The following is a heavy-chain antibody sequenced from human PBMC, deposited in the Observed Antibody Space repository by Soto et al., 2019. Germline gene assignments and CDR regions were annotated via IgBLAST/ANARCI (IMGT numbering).Heavy chain of an antibody. Sequence: SETLSLTCAVYGGAFSGYYWSWIRQPPGKGLEWIGEINHSGSTNYNPSLKSRVTISVDTSKNQFSLKLSSGTAADTAVYYCARGREEVVVVVAATPAFDIWGQGTMVTVSS. CDR1: GGAFSGYY. J-gene: IGHJ3*02. CDR3: ARGREEVVVVVAATPAFDI. V-gene: IGHV4-34*01. CDR2: INHSGST. D-gene: IGHD2-15*01.